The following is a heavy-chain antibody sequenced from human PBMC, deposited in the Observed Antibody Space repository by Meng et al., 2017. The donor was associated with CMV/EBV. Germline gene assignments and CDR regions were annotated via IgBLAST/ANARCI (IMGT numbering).Heavy chain of an antibody. D-gene: IGHD4-11*01. CDR3: ARDRGPSTVRTRHYYYYGMDV. CDR2: IIPIFGTA. CDR1: GGTFSSYT. V-gene: IGHV1-69*05. Sequence: SVKVSCKASGGTFSSYTISWVRQAPGQGLEWMVGIIPIFGTANYAQKFQGRVTITTDESTSTAYMRLSSLRSEDTAVYYCARDRGPSTVRTRHYYYYGMDVWGQGTTVTVSS. J-gene: IGHJ6*02.